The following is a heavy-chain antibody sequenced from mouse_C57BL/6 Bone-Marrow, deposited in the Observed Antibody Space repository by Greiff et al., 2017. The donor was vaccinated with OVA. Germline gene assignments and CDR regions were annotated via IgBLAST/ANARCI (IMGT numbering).Heavy chain of an antibody. CDR2: IDPASGYT. D-gene: IGHD2-10*01. Sequence: EVQLQQSVAELVRPGASVKLSCTASGFTIKNTYMHWVKQRPEQGLEWIGRIDPASGYTNYGPKFQGKATITADTSSNTAYLPLSSLTSEDTAIYYCASLLAYWGQGTTLTVSS. CDR1: GFTIKNTY. J-gene: IGHJ2*01. CDR3: ASLLAY. V-gene: IGHV14-3*01.